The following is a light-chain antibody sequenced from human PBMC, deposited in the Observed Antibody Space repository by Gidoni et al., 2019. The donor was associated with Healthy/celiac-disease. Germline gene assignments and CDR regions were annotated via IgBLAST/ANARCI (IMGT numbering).Light chain of an antibody. Sequence: EIVLTQSPGTLSLSPGERATLSCRASQSVSSSYLAWYQQKPGQAPRLLIYGASSRATGIPDRCRGSGSGTDFTLTISRLEPEDFAVYYCQQYGSSRFTFGPGTKVDIK. CDR1: QSVSSSY. CDR3: QQYGSSRFT. J-gene: IGKJ3*01. V-gene: IGKV3-20*01. CDR2: GAS.